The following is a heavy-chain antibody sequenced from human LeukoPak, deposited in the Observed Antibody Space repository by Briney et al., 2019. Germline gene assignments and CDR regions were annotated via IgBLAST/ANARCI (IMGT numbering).Heavy chain of an antibody. Sequence: SETLSLTCTVSGGSISSDYWSWIRQPPGKGLEWIGEIYHSGSTNYNPSLKSRVTISVDKSKNQFSLKLSSVTAADTAVYYCAREVVGYDSSGPQGARAFDIWGQGTMVTVSS. D-gene: IGHD3-22*01. CDR1: GGSISSDY. J-gene: IGHJ3*02. V-gene: IGHV4-59*12. CDR2: IYHSGST. CDR3: AREVVGYDSSGPQGARAFDI.